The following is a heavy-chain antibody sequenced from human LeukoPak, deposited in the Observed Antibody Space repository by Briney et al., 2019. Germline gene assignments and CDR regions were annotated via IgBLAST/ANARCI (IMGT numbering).Heavy chain of an antibody. V-gene: IGHV7-4-1*02. D-gene: IGHD2-15*01. CDR3: ARGGSHCSGGACAGLFDY. CDR2: INTNTGNP. J-gene: IGHJ4*02. CDR1: GYTFTTYT. Sequence: ASVKVSCKASGYTFTTYTMNWVRQAPGQGFEWMGWINTNTGNPTYAQGFTGRFVFSLDTSVSTAYLQISSLKAEDTAVYYCARGGSHCSGGACAGLFDYWGQGTLVTVSS.